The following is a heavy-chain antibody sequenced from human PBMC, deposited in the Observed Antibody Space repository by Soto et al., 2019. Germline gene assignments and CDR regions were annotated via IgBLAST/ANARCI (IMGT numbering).Heavy chain of an antibody. CDR2: FDPEDGKT. J-gene: IGHJ4*02. D-gene: IGHD4-17*01. V-gene: IGHV1-24*01. Sequence: GASVKVSCKVSGDTLTESSIHWVRQAPGKGLEWMGGFDPEDGKTVYAQRFQDRLILTEDTSTDTAYMELNSLRVEDTAVYYCARPYYGGNTELGYWGQGTQVTVSS. CDR3: ARPYYGGNTELGY. CDR1: GDTLTESS.